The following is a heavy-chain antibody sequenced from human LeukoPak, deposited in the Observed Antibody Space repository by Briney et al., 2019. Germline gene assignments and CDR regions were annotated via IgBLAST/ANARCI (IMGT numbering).Heavy chain of an antibody. CDR2: IYTSGST. J-gene: IGHJ5*02. Sequence: SETLSLTCTVSGGSISSGSYYWSWIRQPAGKGLEWIGRIYTSGSTNYNPSLKSRVTISVDTSKNQFSLKLSSVTAAGTAVYYCARGVSSGLNWFDTWGQGTLVTVSS. CDR1: GGSISSGSYY. V-gene: IGHV4-61*02. CDR3: ARGVSSGLNWFDT. D-gene: IGHD3-22*01.